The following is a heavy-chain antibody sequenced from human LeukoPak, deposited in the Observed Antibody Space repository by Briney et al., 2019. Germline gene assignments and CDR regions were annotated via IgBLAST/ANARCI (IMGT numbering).Heavy chain of an antibody. CDR2: ISDSGANT. D-gene: IGHD6-19*01. Sequence: GGSLGLSCVASGFTFSTYAMSWVRQAPGKGLEWVSTISDSGANTYYADSVRGRFTISRDNSKNTLYLQKNSLRADDTAIYYCAKSMTLQWRGFFDLWGRGTHVTVSS. V-gene: IGHV3-23*01. CDR1: GFTFSTYA. J-gene: IGHJ2*01. CDR3: AKSMTLQWRGFFDL.